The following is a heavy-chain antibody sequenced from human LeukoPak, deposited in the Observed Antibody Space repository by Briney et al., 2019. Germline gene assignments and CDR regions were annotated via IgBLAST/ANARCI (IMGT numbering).Heavy chain of an antibody. Sequence: SQTLSLTCTVSGGSISSGSYYWSWIRQPAGKGLEWIGRIYISGSTNYSPSLKSRVTISVDTSKNPFSLKLSSVSAADTAVYYCARGGYSDSQGSRDAFDIWGQGTLITVSS. D-gene: IGHD3-22*01. CDR2: IYISGST. CDR3: ARGGYSDSQGSRDAFDI. CDR1: GGSISSGSYY. V-gene: IGHV4-61*02. J-gene: IGHJ3*02.